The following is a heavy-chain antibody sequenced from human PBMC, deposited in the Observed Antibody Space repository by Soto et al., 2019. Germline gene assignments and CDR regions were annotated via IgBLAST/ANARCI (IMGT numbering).Heavy chain of an antibody. CDR1: GYTFTGYY. CDR3: AREGCSSTSCYAGWFDP. CDR2: INPNSGGT. Sequence: QVQLVQSGAEVKKPGASVKVSCKASGYTFTGYYMHWVRQAPGQGLEWMGWINPNSGGTNYAQKFQGCVTMTRATSISTAYMELSRLRSDDTAVYYCAREGCSSTSCYAGWFDPWGQGTLVTVSS. J-gene: IGHJ5*02. D-gene: IGHD2-2*01. V-gene: IGHV1-2*04.